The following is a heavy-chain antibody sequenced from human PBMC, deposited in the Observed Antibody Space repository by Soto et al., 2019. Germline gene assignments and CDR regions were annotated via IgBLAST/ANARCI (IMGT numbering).Heavy chain of an antibody. V-gene: IGHV4-4*07. J-gene: IGHJ4*02. Sequence: SETLSLTCSVSGASVSSYYWSWFRQPVGKGLEWIGRIHSSGNLNYNPSLESRVTMSLETSKNQFSLRLSSLTAADTALYLCARDVGKNYWGQGTRVTVSS. CDR3: ARDVGKNY. CDR2: IHSSGNL. CDR1: GASVSSYY. D-gene: IGHD3-10*01.